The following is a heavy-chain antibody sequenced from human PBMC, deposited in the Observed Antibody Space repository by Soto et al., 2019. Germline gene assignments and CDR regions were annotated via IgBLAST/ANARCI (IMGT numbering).Heavy chain of an antibody. V-gene: IGHV2-5*02. CDR2: IYWDDDG. CDR3: VHTGDWRYYFDS. D-gene: IGHD3-16*02. CDR1: GFSLTTRSVG. J-gene: IGHJ4*02. Sequence: QITLKESGPTLVKPTETLTLTCSFSGFSLTTRSVGVAWVRQPPGKALEWLALIYWDDDGRYIPSLQSRLAITKDTSRNQVALTVANVDPGDTATYYCVHTGDWRYYFDSWGQGILVTVSS.